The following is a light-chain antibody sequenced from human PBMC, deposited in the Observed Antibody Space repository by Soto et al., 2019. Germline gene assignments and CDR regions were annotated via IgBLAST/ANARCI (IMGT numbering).Light chain of an antibody. CDR1: TSNFGSHT. CDR2: TND. V-gene: IGLV1-44*01. Sequence: QSVLTQPPSASGTPGQRVTISCSGSTSNFGSHTVSWYQVLPTTGPKLLIYTNDHRPSGVPDRFSGSKSGNSASLASSGLQSDDEGAYYCAGGDASLSGCVFGVGTELTVL. J-gene: IGLJ3*02. CDR3: AGGDASLSGCV.